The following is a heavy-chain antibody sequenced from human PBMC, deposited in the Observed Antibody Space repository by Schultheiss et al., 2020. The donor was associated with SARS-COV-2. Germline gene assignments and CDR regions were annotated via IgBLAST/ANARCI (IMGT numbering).Heavy chain of an antibody. D-gene: IGHD5-12*01. V-gene: IGHV3-9*01. CDR1: GFTFDDYA. Sequence: GGSLRLSCAASGFTFDDYAMHWVRQAPGKGLEWVSGISWNSGSIGYADSVKGRFTISRDNAKNSLYLQMNSLRAEDTALYYCAKDLSGYNYPYYYGMDVWGQGTTVTVSS. CDR2: ISWNSGSI. CDR3: AKDLSGYNYPYYYGMDV. J-gene: IGHJ6*02.